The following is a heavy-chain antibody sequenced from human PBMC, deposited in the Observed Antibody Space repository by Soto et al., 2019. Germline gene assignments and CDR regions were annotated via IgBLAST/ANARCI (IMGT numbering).Heavy chain of an antibody. CDR3: ARDPTLVEGTHYYYYGMDV. CDR2: RKQDGSEK. J-gene: IGHJ6*02. Sequence: GFRQPAGKGLGGVANRKQDGSEKYYVDPVEGRFTISRDNAKNSLYLQMNSLRAEDTAVYYRARDPTLVEGTHYYYYGMDVWGQGT. V-gene: IGHV3-7*05. D-gene: IGHD1-1*01.